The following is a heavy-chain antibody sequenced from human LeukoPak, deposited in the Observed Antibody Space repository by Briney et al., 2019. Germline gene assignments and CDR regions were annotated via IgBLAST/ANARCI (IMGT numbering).Heavy chain of an antibody. CDR3: ARPATGDQGGY. CDR1: GYSFASFW. CDR2: IYPGDSDT. J-gene: IGHJ4*02. D-gene: IGHD2-21*02. V-gene: IGHV5-51*01. Sequence: GESLKISCKDSGYSFASFWIGWERQMPTKGLEWMGIIYPGDSDTRYSPSFQGQVTISADKSISTAYLQWSSLKASDSAIYYCARPATGDQGGYWGQGTLVTVSS.